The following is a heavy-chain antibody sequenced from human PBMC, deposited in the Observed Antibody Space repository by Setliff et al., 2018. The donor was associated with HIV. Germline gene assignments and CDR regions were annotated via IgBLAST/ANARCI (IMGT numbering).Heavy chain of an antibody. J-gene: IGHJ6*02. Sequence: ASVKVSCKASGYTFTGYYMHWVRQAPGQGLEWMGWINPNSGGTNYAQKFQGRVTMTRDTSISTAYMELSSLRSEDTAIYYCARPAVLISTDYYYYMDVWGQGTTVTVSS. D-gene: IGHD6-19*01. V-gene: IGHV1-2*02. CDR3: ARPAVLISTDYYYYMDV. CDR2: INPNSGGT. CDR1: GYTFTGYY.